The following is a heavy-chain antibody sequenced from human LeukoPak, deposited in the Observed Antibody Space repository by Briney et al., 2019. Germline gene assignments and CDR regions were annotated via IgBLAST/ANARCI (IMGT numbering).Heavy chain of an antibody. CDR2: INHSGST. D-gene: IGHD5-24*01. CDR1: GVSFSGYY. Sequence: SETLSLTCAVYGVSFSGYYWSWIRQPPGKGLEWIGEINHSGSTNYNPSHKSRVTISVETSKNQFSLKLSSVTGADTAVYYCPRLQRWLQLGIDYWGQGTLVTVSS. J-gene: IGHJ4*02. V-gene: IGHV4-34*01. CDR3: PRLQRWLQLGIDY.